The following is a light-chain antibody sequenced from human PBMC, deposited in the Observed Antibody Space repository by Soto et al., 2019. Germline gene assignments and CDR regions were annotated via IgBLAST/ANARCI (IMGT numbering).Light chain of an antibody. V-gene: IGKV3D-15*01. J-gene: IGKJ4*01. CDR3: QQYHDWVT. Sequence: TVMTQSPGTLSVSPVERATLSCGTSQSVSSNLAWYQQKPGQAPRLLIYGASTRATGIPARFSGSGSGTEFTLTISYLRPEDSAVYFCQQYHDWVTFGGGTRVEI. CDR2: GAS. CDR1: QSVSSN.